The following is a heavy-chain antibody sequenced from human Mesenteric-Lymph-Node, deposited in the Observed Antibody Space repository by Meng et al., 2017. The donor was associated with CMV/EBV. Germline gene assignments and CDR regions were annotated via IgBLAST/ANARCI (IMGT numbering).Heavy chain of an antibody. D-gene: IGHD2-2*03. V-gene: IGHV3-74*01. CDR2: INSDGSST. CDR3: ARGALPVDVAVVPAALGYFDY. Sequence: GESLKISCAASGFTFSSYWMHWVRQAPGKGLVWVSRINSDGSSTSYADPVKGRFTISRDNAKNTLYLQMNSLRAEDTAVYYCARGALPVDVAVVPAALGYFDYWGQGTLVTVSS. CDR1: GFTFSSYW. J-gene: IGHJ4*02.